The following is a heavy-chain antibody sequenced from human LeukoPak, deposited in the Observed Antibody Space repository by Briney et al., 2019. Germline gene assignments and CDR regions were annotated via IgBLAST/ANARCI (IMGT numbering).Heavy chain of an antibody. Sequence: ASVKVSCKASGYTFTGYYMHWVRQAPGQGLEWMGWINPNSGGTNYAQKFQGRVTMTRDTSISTAYMELSRLRSDDTAVCYCAREVIVVVPAASYWGQGTLVTVSS. CDR1: GYTFTGYY. CDR3: AREVIVVVPAASY. CDR2: INPNSGGT. J-gene: IGHJ4*02. V-gene: IGHV1-2*02. D-gene: IGHD2-2*01.